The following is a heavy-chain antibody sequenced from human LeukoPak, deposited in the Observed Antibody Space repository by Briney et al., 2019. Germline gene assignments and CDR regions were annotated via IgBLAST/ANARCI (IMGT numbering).Heavy chain of an antibody. CDR2: INHSGST. V-gene: IGHV4-34*01. Sequence: SETLSLTCAVYGGSFSGYYWSWIRQPPGKGLEWIGEINHSGSTNYNPSLKSRVTISVDTSKNQFSLKLSSVTAADTAVYYCARVFSYYYDSSGYVGVDYWGQGTLVTVSS. J-gene: IGHJ4*02. CDR3: ARVFSYYYDSSGYVGVDY. D-gene: IGHD3-22*01. CDR1: GGSFSGYY.